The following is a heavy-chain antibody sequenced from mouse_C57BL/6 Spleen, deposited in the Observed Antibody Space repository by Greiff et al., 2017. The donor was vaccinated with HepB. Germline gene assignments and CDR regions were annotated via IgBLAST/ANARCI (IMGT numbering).Heavy chain of an antibody. CDR3: AIDYYGSSYLFAY. CDR2: IHPSDSDT. CDR1: GYTFTSYW. D-gene: IGHD1-1*01. V-gene: IGHV1-74*01. J-gene: IGHJ3*01. Sequence: QVQLQQPGAELVKPGASVKVSCKASGYTFTSYWMHWVKQRPGQGLEWIGRIHPSDSDTNYNQKFKGKATLTVDKSSSTAYMQLSSLTYEDSAVYYCAIDYYGSSYLFAYWGQGTLVTVSA.